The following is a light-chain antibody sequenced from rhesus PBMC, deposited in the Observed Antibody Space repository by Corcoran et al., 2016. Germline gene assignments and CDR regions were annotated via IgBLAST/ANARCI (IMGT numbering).Light chain of an antibody. J-gene: IGKJ1*01. CDR2: KAS. CDR1: ENVNNY. Sequence: DIQMTQSPSSLSASVGDRVTITCRASENVNNYLNWYQQTPGKAPKLLIYKASTLQSGVPSRFSGRGSGTDYTFTISSLPPEDVATYYWPHGYGTPLWTFGKGTKVEIK. V-gene: IGKV1-74*01. CDR3: PHGYGTPLWT.